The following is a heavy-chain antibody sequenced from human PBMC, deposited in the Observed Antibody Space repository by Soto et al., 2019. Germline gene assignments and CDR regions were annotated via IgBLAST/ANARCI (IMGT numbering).Heavy chain of an antibody. CDR3: TRGPGNLDAFDI. D-gene: IGHD1-1*01. J-gene: IGHJ3*02. V-gene: IGHV3-49*04. CDR2: IRSEPYGGTT. Sequence: LRLSCSASGFTFGIYAMIWVRQAPGKGLEWVGFIRSEPYGGTTENAASVKGRFTISRDDSKSIAYLQMNSLKTEDTALYYCTRGPGNLDAFDIWGQGTMVTVSS. CDR1: GFTFGIYA.